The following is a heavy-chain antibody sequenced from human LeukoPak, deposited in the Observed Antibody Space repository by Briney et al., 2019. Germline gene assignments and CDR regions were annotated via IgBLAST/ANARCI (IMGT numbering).Heavy chain of an antibody. D-gene: IGHD2-15*01. J-gene: IGHJ6*02. V-gene: IGHV3-23*01. Sequence: GGSLRLSCAASGFTFSSYAMSWVRQAPGKGLEWVSVISSSGGSTYYADSVKGRFTISRDNSKNTLYLQMNSLRAEDTAVYYCASRLLSAYYYGMDVWGQGTTVTVSS. CDR2: ISSSGGST. CDR1: GFTFSSYA. CDR3: ASRLLSAYYYGMDV.